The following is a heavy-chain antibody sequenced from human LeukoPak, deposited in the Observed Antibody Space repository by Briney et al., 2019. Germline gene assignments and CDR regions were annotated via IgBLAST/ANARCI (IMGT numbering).Heavy chain of an antibody. D-gene: IGHD6-13*01. CDR3: ARGRGIAAAGPPFDY. CDR1: GGSFSGYY. V-gene: IGHV4-34*01. Sequence: KPSETLSLTCAVYGGSFSGYYWSWIRRPPGKGLEWIGEINHSGSTNYNPSLKSRVTISVDTSKNQFSLKLSSVTAADTAVYYCARGRGIAAAGPPFDYWGQGTLVTVSS. J-gene: IGHJ4*02. CDR2: INHSGST.